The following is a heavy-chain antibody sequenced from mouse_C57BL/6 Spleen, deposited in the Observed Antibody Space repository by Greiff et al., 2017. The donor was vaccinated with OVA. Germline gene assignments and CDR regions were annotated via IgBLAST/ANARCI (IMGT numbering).Heavy chain of an antibody. Sequence: EVHLVESGPGMVKPSQSLSLTCTVTGYSITSGYDWHWIRHFPGNKLEWMGYISYSGSTNYNPSLKSRISITHDTSKNHFFLKLNSVTTEDTATYYCARDRGNYYFDYWGQGTTLTVSS. CDR2: ISYSGST. CDR1: GYSITSGYD. CDR3: ARDRGNYYFDY. D-gene: IGHD2-1*01. V-gene: IGHV3-1*01. J-gene: IGHJ2*01.